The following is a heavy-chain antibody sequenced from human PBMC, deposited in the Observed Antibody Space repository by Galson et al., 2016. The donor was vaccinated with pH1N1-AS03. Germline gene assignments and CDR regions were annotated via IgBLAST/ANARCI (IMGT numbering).Heavy chain of an antibody. V-gene: IGHV3-11*03. CDR3: ARARGGEDAWSQDV. J-gene: IGHJ6*02. D-gene: IGHD2-21*01. CDR1: GFSLSDYY. Sequence: SLRLSCAASGFSLSDYYMTWIRQAPGKGLEWVAYISFTSEYRHYADSVKGRFTISRDNAKDSLYLQMDSLRVEDTAVYYCARARGGEDAWSQDVWGQGTTVTVSS. CDR2: ISFTSEYR.